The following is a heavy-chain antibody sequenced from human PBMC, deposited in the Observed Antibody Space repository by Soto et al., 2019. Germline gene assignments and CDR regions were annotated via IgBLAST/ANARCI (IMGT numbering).Heavy chain of an antibody. CDR2: ISGNGDNT. Sequence: EVQLLESGGGLAQPGGSLRLSCAASGFTFSTCAMSWVRQAPGKGLEWVSNISGNGDNTYYADSVKGRFTISRDNSKNTLYLQMNSLRAGDTAVYFCRGVYDNSGVYFQHWGQGTLVTVSS. CDR1: GFTFSTCA. D-gene: IGHD3-22*01. V-gene: IGHV3-23*01. CDR3: RGVYDNSGVYFQH. J-gene: IGHJ1*01.